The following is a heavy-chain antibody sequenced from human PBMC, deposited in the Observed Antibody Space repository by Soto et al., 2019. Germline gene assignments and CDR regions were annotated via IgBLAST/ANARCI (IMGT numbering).Heavy chain of an antibody. J-gene: IGHJ4*02. CDR2: ISFAGNND. CDR1: GFTFSSFA. CDR3: ARDPPGWDLKYYFDY. Sequence: VQLVESGGAMVQPGRSLRLSCAASGFTFSSFAMHWVRQAPGKGLEWVAVISFAGNNDDYADSVKGRFTISRDNSKNTLFLEMNSLRAEDTALCYCARDPPGWDLKYYFDYWGQGTLVTVSS. D-gene: IGHD1-26*01. V-gene: IGHV3-30-3*01.